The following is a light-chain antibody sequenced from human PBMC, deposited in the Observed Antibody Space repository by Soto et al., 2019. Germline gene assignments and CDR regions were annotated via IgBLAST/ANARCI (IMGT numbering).Light chain of an antibody. CDR2: DAS. CDR3: QHYANLPIT. J-gene: IGKJ5*01. Sequence: DIQMTQSPSSLSASVGDRVTITCQASQDISNYLNWYQQRPGKAPKLLIYDASSLETGVPSRFSGSGFGTHFTFTISSLRPDDIATYYCQHYANLPITFGQGTRLEI. V-gene: IGKV1-33*01. CDR1: QDISNY.